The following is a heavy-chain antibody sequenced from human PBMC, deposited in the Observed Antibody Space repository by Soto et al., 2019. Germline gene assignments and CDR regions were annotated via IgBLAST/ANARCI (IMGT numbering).Heavy chain of an antibody. D-gene: IGHD3-22*01. CDR1: AFTFSSYW. J-gene: IGHJ2*01. CDR2: IKHDGSKE. Sequence: GGSLRLSCAASAFTFSSYWMSWVRQAPGKGLEWVANIKHDGSKEYYVDSVRGRFTISRDNAENSLFLQMNSLRAEDTAVYYCARVPYYYDGSRYSYWYFDLWGRGTVVTVSS. CDR3: ARVPYYYDGSRYSYWYFDL. V-gene: IGHV3-7*03.